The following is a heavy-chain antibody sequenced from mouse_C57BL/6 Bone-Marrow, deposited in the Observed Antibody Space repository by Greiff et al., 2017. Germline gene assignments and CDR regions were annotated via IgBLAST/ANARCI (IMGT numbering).Heavy chain of an antibody. V-gene: IGHV1-72*01. D-gene: IGHD2-5*01. CDR3: ARRRASYYSNFFDY. Sequence: QVQLQQPGAELVKPGASVKLSCKASGYTFTSYWMHWVKQRPGRGLEWIGRIDPNSGGTKYNETFKSKATLTVDKPSSTAYMQLSSLPSEDSAVYFCARRRASYYSNFFDYWGQGATLTVSS. CDR1: GYTFTSYW. J-gene: IGHJ2*01. CDR2: IDPNSGGT.